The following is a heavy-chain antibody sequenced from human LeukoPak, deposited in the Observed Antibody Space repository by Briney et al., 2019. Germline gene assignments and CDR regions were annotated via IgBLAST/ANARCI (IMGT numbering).Heavy chain of an antibody. J-gene: IGHJ4*02. D-gene: IGHD5-12*01. Sequence: PSETLSLTCAVYGGSISGYYWSWIRQPPGKGLEWIGEINYSGSINYNPSLKSRVTISVDTSKNQFSLKLSSVTAADTAVYYCARDVGADGYEYWGQGTPVIVSS. CDR1: GGSISGYY. V-gene: IGHV4-34*01. CDR3: ARDVGADGYEY. CDR2: INYSGSI.